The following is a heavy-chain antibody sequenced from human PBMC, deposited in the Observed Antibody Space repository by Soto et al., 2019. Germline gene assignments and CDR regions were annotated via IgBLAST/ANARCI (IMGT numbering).Heavy chain of an antibody. CDR1: GGSFSDFA. V-gene: IGHV1-69*01. CDR2: IIPMFAAT. D-gene: IGHD2-15*01. Sequence: QVQLAQSGAEMRKPGSSVKVSCRASGGSFSDFAFSWVRQAPGQGLEWMGGIIPMFAATKYAQRLQDRVTSTADESTNSVYLALSSLTSEDTAIYYCARGGIAAVPAALSSYHDYTNYRFDSWGQGALVTVSS. CDR3: ARGGIAAVPAALSSYHDYTNYRFDS. J-gene: IGHJ4*02.